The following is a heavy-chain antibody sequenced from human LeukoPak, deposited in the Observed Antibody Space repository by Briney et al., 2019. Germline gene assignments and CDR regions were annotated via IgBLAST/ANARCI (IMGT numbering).Heavy chain of an antibody. CDR1: GYTFTSYV. Sequence: ASVKVSCKASGYTFTSYVISWVRQAAGQGLEWMGWISAYNGNTNYAQKLQGRVTMTTDTSTSTAYMELRSLRSDDTAVYYCARDLGRTFAPGFDYWGQGTLVTVSS. J-gene: IGHJ4*02. V-gene: IGHV1-18*04. CDR3: ARDLGRTFAPGFDY. CDR2: ISAYNGNT. D-gene: IGHD3-16*01.